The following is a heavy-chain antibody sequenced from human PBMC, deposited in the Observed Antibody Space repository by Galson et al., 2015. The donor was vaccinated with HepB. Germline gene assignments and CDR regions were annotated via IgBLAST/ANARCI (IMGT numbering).Heavy chain of an antibody. Sequence: SVKVSCKASGGTFSSYTISWVRQAPGQGLEWMGRIIPILGIANYAQKFQGRVTITADKSTSTAYMELSSLRSEDTAVYYCARDSSAAYYDSSGLPIDAFDIWGQGTMVTVSS. J-gene: IGHJ3*02. CDR2: IIPILGIA. D-gene: IGHD3-22*01. CDR1: GGTFSSYT. CDR3: ARDSSAAYYDSSGLPIDAFDI. V-gene: IGHV1-69*04.